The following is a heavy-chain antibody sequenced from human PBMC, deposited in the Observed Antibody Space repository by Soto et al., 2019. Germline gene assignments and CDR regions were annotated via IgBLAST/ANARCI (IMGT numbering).Heavy chain of an antibody. CDR1: GFTFSDHY. CDR3: TRVEIYADESGRLFDI. CDR2: IRNKANSYST. D-gene: IGHD2-8*01. Sequence: GGSLRLSCAASGFTFSDHYMDWVRQAPGKGLEWVGRIRNKANSYSTQYAASVKGRFTISRDNSKTSLSLQMNSLKTEDTAVYYCTRVEIYADESGRLFDIWGKGTVVTVSS. V-gene: IGHV3-72*01. J-gene: IGHJ3*02.